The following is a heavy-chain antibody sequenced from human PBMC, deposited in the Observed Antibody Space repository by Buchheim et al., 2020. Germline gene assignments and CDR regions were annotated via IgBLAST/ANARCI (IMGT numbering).Heavy chain of an antibody. J-gene: IGHJ4*02. Sequence: EVQLLESGGGLVQPGGSLRLSCAASGFTFSSYAMSWVRQAPGKGLEWVSAISGSATSTFYADSVKGRFTISRDHSKKMLYLQMNSLRAEDTAVYYCAKGLPSSGYTYYFDYWGQGTL. CDR1: GFTFSSYA. D-gene: IGHD5-12*01. V-gene: IGHV3-23*01. CDR2: ISGSATST. CDR3: AKGLPSSGYTYYFDY.